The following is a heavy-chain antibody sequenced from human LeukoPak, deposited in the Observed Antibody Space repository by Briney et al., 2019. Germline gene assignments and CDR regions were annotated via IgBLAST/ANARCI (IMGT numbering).Heavy chain of an antibody. V-gene: IGHV5-51*01. D-gene: IGHD4/OR15-4a*01. J-gene: IGHJ4*02. CDR1: GYSFTSYW. CDR3: TRSAVPQLVTQNDH. CDR2: IYPGDSDT. Sequence: GESLKISCKGSGYSFTSYWIGWVRQMPGKGLEWMGIIYPGDSDTRYNPSFQGRVTISADKSISTAYLQWSSLKASDTAMYYCTRSAVPQLVTQNDHWGQGTLVTVSS.